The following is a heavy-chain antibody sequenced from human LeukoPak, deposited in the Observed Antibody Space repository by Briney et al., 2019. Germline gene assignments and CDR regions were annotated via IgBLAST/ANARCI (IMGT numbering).Heavy chain of an antibody. Sequence: ASVKVSCKASGYTFTSYDINWVRQAPGQGLEWMGWMNPNSGNTGYAQKFQGRVTMTRNTSISTAYMALSSLRSEDTAVYYCAWGLAAAGTPLDAFDIWGQGTMVTVSS. J-gene: IGHJ3*02. CDR2: MNPNSGNT. CDR3: AWGLAAAGTPLDAFDI. V-gene: IGHV1-8*01. CDR1: GYTFTSYD. D-gene: IGHD6-13*01.